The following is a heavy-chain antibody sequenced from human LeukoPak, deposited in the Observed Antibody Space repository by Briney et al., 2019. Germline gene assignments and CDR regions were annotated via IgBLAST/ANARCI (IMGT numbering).Heavy chain of an antibody. CDR3: ARDPYYDFWSGRPCCPPDY. CDR1: GYTFTSYG. J-gene: IGHJ4*02. CDR2: ISAYNGNT. Sequence: ASVKVSCKASGYTFTSYGISRVRQAPGQGLEWMGWISAYNGNTNYAQKLQGRVTMTTDTSTSTAYMELRSLRSDDTAVYYCARDPYYDFWSGRPCCPPDYWGQGTLVTVSS. V-gene: IGHV1-18*01. D-gene: IGHD3-3*01.